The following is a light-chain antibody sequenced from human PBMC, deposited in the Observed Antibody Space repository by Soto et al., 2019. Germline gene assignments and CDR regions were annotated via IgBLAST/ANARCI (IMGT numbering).Light chain of an antibody. CDR3: QQTYSAPLT. J-gene: IGKJ4*01. Sequence: DIQMTQSPSSLSASVGDRVTMSCLASQNIVNYLNWYQWKPGKAPKLLIYATSTLQSGVPSRFSASGSGTDFTLTINTLQPEDFATFYCQQTYSAPLTFGGGTKVDTK. CDR1: QNIVNY. CDR2: ATS. V-gene: IGKV1-39*01.